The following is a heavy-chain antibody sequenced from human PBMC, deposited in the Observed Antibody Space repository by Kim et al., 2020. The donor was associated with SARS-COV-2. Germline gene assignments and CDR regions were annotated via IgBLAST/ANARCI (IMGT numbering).Heavy chain of an antibody. CDR3: GGLSSGLSLCWVDP. CDR1: GGSISSSSYY. D-gene: IGHD6-19*01. CDR2: IYYSGST. J-gene: IGHJ5*02. Sequence: SETLSLTCTVSGGSISSSSYYWGWIRQPPGKGLEWIGTIYYSGSTDYNPSLKSRVSLSLDTSKNQFSVKLSSVTAADTAVYFCGGLSSGLSLCWVDPWGQGTLVTVSS. V-gene: IGHV4-39*01.